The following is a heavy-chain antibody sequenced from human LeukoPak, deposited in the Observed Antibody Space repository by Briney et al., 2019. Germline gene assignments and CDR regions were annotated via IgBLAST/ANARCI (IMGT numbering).Heavy chain of an antibody. V-gene: IGHV1-24*01. D-gene: IGHD5-12*01. CDR1: GYTLTELS. Sequence: ASVKVSCKVSGYTLTELSMHWVRQAPGKGLEWMGGFDPEDGETIYAQKFQGRVTMTEDTSTDTAYMELSSLRSEDTAVYYCATAGSRAATITSLGYWGQGTLVTVSS. J-gene: IGHJ4*02. CDR3: ATAGSRAATITSLGY. CDR2: FDPEDGET.